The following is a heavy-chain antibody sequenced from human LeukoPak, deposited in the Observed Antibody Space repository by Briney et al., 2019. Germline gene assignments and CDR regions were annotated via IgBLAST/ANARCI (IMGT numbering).Heavy chain of an antibody. V-gene: IGHV3-7*01. CDR1: GFTFSSYW. J-gene: IGHJ4*02. CDR3: ARLYPSGTEFDY. Sequence: GGSLRLSCEASGFTFSSYWMSWVRQAPGKGLDWVANIKQDGSEKYYVDSVKGRFTISRDNAKNSLYLQMNSLRAEDTAVYYCARLYPSGTEFDYWGQGTLVTVSS. D-gene: IGHD2-15*01. CDR2: IKQDGSEK.